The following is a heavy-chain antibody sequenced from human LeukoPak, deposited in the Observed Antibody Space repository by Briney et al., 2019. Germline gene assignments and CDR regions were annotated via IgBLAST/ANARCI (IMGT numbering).Heavy chain of an antibody. CDR2: IYYTESTNYNPSSGSS. Sequence: SETLSLTCTLFGGSISTYYWSWIRQPPGKGLEWIGYIYYTESTNYNPSSGSSNYNPSGKSRVTISEDTSKSQCSLKLGAVTAADTALYYCVQGRDWLRNDAFDIWGQGTMVTVSS. J-gene: IGHJ3*02. V-gene: IGHV4-59*01. D-gene: IGHD3-9*01. CDR3: VQGRDWLRNDAFDI. CDR1: GGSISTYY.